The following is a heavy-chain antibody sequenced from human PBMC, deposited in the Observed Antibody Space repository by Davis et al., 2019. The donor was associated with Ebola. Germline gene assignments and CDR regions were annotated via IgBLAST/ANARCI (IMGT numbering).Heavy chain of an antibody. V-gene: IGHV3-30*14. CDR1: GFIFRNYA. CDR2: VSHSERER. D-gene: IGHD2-15*01. CDR3: ARANSGCTGGGCFSGHYFDP. J-gene: IGHJ5*02. Sequence: PGGSLRLSCAASGFIFRNYAMHWVRQAPGKGLEWVAVVSHSERERFYADSVKGRFTISRDDAKNALYLQMNSLRAGDTAVYYCARANSGCTGGGCFSGHYFDPWGQGTLVTVSS.